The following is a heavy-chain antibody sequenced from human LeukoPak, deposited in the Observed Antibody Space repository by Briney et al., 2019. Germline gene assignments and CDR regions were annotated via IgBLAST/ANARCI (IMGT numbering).Heavy chain of an antibody. CDR3: ASLSSGWSRGNSINI. CDR2: ITSGDTT. CDR1: GFTFSSYA. J-gene: IGHJ3*02. D-gene: IGHD6-19*01. V-gene: IGHV3-23*03. Sequence: PGGSLRLSCAASGFTFSSYAMSWVRQAPGKGLEWASVITSGDTTHYADSVKGRFAISRDNSNNMVYLQMNSLRVDDTAVYHCASLSSGWSRGNSINIWGQGTLVTVSS.